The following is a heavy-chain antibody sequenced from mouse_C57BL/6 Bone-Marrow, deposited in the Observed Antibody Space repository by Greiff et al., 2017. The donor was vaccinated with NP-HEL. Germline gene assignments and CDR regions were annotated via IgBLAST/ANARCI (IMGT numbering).Heavy chain of an antibody. J-gene: IGHJ4*01. CDR1: GYTFTSYW. CDR2: IHPNSGST. CDR3: ASYEGAYYAMDY. V-gene: IGHV1-64*01. D-gene: IGHD2-12*01. Sequence: QVQLQQPGAELVKPGASVKLSCTASGYTFTSYWMHWVKQRPGQGLEWIGMIHPNSGSTNYNEKFKSKATLTVDKSSSTAYMQLSSLTSEDSAVYYCASYEGAYYAMDYWGQGTSVTVSS.